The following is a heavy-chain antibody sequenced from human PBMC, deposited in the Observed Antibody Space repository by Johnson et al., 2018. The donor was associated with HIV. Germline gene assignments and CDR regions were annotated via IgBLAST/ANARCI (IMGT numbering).Heavy chain of an antibody. CDR2: IYSGGST. J-gene: IGHJ3*02. Sequence: VQLVESGGGLVQPGGSLRVSCAASGFTVSSNYMSWVRQAPGKGLEWVSLIYSGGSTYYADSVKGRFTISRDNSKNTLYLQMNSLRAEDTAVYYCARDLYPFGPVQAFDIWGQGTMVTVSS. CDR3: ARDLYPFGPVQAFDI. D-gene: IGHD3-10*01. V-gene: IGHV3-66*02. CDR1: GFTVSSNY.